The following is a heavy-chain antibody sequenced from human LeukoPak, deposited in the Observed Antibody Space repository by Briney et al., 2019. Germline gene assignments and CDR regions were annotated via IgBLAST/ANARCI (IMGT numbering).Heavy chain of an antibody. D-gene: IGHD3-16*01. CDR1: GFTFSSYA. CDR3: ATSMGGGNIDY. CDR2: ISGSGGRT. V-gene: IGHV3-23*01. Sequence: PGGSLRLSCAASGFTFSSYAMSWVRQAPGKGLEWVSAISGSGGRTYYADSVKGRFTISRDSSKNTLYLQLNSLRVDDTAVYYCATSMGGGNIDYWGQGTLVTVSS. J-gene: IGHJ4*02.